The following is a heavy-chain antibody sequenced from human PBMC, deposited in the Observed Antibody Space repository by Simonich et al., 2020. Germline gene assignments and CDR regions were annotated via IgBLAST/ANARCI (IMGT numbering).Heavy chain of an antibody. CDR3: ARDRYCSGGSCYYFDY. CDR2: IWYDGSNK. Sequence: QVQLVESGGGVVQPGRSLRLSCAASGFTFSSYGMHWVRQAPGMGLEWVAVIWYDGSNKYYADSVKGRFTISRDNSKNTLYLQMNSLRAEDTAVYYCARDRYCSGGSCYYFDYWGQGTLVTVSS. D-gene: IGHD2-15*01. J-gene: IGHJ4*02. V-gene: IGHV3-33*01. CDR1: GFTFSSYG.